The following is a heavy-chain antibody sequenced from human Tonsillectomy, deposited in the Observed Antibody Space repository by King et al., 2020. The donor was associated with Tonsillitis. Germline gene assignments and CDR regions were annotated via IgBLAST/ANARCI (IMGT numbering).Heavy chain of an antibody. CDR2: FSGSGGST. V-gene: IGHV3-23*04. J-gene: IGHJ4*02. CDR3: AKGRLGNDVGYFDY. CDR1: GFMFSSYA. D-gene: IGHD1-1*01. Sequence: VQLVESGGGLVQRGGSLRLSCAASGFMFSSYAMSWVRQAPGKGLEWVSAFSGSGGSTYYADSVKGRFTISRDNSKNTLYLQMNSLRAEDTAVYYCAKGRLGNDVGYFDYWGQGTLVTVSS.